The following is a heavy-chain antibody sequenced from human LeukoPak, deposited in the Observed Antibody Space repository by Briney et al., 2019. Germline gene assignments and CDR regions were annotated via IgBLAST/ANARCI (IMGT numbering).Heavy chain of an antibody. Sequence: ASVKVSCKASGYTFTSYYMHWVRQAPGQGPEWMGIINPSGGSTSYAQKFQGRVTMTRDTSTSTVYMELSSLRSEDTAVYYCARSRPPAALYNWFDPWGQGTLVTVSS. CDR1: GYTFTSYY. CDR3: ARSRPPAALYNWFDP. D-gene: IGHD2-2*01. CDR2: INPSGGST. J-gene: IGHJ5*02. V-gene: IGHV1-46*01.